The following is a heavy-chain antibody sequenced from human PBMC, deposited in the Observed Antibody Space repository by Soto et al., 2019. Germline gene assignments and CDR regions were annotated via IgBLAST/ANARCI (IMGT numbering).Heavy chain of an antibody. Sequence: GGSLRLSCEASRGAFGDYWMHWVRQATGKGLEWVAVISYDGSNKYYADSVKGRFTISRDNSKNTLYLQMNSLRAEDTAVYYCAKDGQRYFDVYYFDYWGQGTLVTVSS. J-gene: IGHJ4*02. CDR3: AKDGQRYFDVYYFDY. CDR2: ISYDGSNK. CDR1: RGAFGDYW. D-gene: IGHD3-9*01. V-gene: IGHV3-30*18.